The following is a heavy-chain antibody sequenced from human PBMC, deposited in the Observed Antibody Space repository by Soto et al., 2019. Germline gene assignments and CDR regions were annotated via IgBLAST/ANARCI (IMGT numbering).Heavy chain of an antibody. CDR3: ARDLLLVASATGAFDV. J-gene: IGHJ3*01. D-gene: IGHD5-12*01. Sequence: EVQLVESGGGLVQPGGSLRLSCAASGLTFNRHSMRWVRQAPGKGLEWVSYISASGTSTQYADFVRGRLTVSRDNAKNSLYLQINRLREDDTAVYYCARDLLLVASATGAFDVWGQGTTVTVS. V-gene: IGHV3-48*02. CDR1: GLTFNRHS. CDR2: ISASGTST.